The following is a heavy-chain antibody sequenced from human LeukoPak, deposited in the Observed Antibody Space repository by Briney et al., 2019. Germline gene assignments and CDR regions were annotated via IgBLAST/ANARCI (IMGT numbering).Heavy chain of an antibody. CDR2: INHSGST. J-gene: IGHJ5*02. V-gene: IGHV4-34*01. CDR1: GGSFSGYC. CDR3: ARGPYCSSTSRLTYWFDP. D-gene: IGHD2-2*01. Sequence: ASETLSLTCAVYGGSFSGYCWSWIRQPPGKGLEWIGEINHSGSTNYNPSLKSRVTISVDTSKNQFSLKLSSVTAADTAVYYCARGPYCSSTSRLTYWFDPWGQGTLVTVSS.